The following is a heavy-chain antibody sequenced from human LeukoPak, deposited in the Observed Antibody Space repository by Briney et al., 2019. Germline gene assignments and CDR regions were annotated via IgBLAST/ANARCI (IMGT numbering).Heavy chain of an antibody. CDR3: VTDVTQYGSGRRPNDH. J-gene: IGHJ4*02. CDR1: GDSISRSTFY. V-gene: IGHV4-39*02. CDR2: ISYFGST. D-gene: IGHD6-19*01. Sequence: PSETLSLTCAVSGDSISRSTFYWGWIRQPPGKGLEWIGCISYFGSTYYNPSPKSRVTISVDTSKNHFSLNLSSVTATDTGVYYCVTDVTQYGSGRRPNDHWGQGTLVTVSS.